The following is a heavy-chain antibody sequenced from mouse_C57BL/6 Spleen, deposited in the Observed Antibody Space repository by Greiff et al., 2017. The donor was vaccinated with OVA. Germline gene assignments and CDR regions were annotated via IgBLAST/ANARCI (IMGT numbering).Heavy chain of an antibody. CDR1: GFTFSSYA. V-gene: IGHV5-4*01. CDR2: ISDGGSYT. J-gene: IGHJ3*01. CDR3: ARDAYYYGSSYDFAY. Sequence: EVKLMESGGGLVKPGGSLKLSCAASGFTFSSYAMSWVRQTPEKRLEWVATISDGGSYTYYPDNVKGRFTISRDNAKNNLYLQMSHLKSEDTAMYYCARDAYYYGSSYDFAYWGQGTLVTVSA. D-gene: IGHD1-1*01.